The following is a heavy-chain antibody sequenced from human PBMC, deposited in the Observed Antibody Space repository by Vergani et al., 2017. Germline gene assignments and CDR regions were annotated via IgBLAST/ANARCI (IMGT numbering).Heavy chain of an antibody. V-gene: IGHV3-23*01. D-gene: IGHD2-2*02. Sequence: EVQLLESGGGLVQPGGSLRLSCAAPGFTFSSYAMSWVRQAPGKGLEWVSAISGSGGSTYYADSVKGRFTISRDNSKNTLYLQMNSLRAEDTAVYYCAKIPLVVPAAILGYFDYWGQGTLVTVSS. J-gene: IGHJ4*02. CDR2: ISGSGGST. CDR3: AKIPLVVPAAILGYFDY. CDR1: GFTFSSYA.